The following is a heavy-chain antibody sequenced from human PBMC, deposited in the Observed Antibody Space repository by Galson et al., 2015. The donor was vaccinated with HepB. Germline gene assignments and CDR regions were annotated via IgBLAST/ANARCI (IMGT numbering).Heavy chain of an antibody. CDR1: GGTFSSYA. J-gene: IGHJ6*02. Sequence: SVKVSCKASGGTFSSYAISWVRQAPGQGLEWMGGIIPIFGTANYAQKFQGRVTITADESTSTAYMELSSLRSEDTAVYYCARGIVVVVAPARGYYYYGMDVWGQGTTVTVSS. V-gene: IGHV1-69*13. D-gene: IGHD2-15*01. CDR2: IIPIFGTA. CDR3: ARGIVVVVAPARGYYYYGMDV.